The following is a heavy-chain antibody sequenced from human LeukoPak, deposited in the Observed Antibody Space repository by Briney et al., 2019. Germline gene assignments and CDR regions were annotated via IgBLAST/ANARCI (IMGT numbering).Heavy chain of an antibody. Sequence: GGSLRLSCAASGFTFNNYAMSWVRQAPGKGLGWVANINQDGSEKYFVDSVKGRFTISRDNAKNSLYLQMNSLRVEDTAVYYCARVAKYYYGSETYYFFEHWGQGTPVTASS. J-gene: IGHJ4*02. V-gene: IGHV3-7*01. D-gene: IGHD3-10*01. CDR2: INQDGSEK. CDR1: GFTFNNYA. CDR3: ARVAKYYYGSETYYFFEH.